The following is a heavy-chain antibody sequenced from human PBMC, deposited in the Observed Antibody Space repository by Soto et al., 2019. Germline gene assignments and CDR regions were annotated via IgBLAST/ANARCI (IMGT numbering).Heavy chain of an antibody. Sequence: GGSLRLSCAASGFTFSGSAMHWVRQASGKGLEWVGRIRSKANSYATAYAASVKGRFTISRDDSKNTAYLQMNSLKTEDTAVYYCTRLNITMVRGVIISYYGMDVRGQGTTVTVSS. CDR3: TRLNITMVRGVIISYYGMDV. CDR1: GFTFSGSA. CDR2: IRSKANSYAT. J-gene: IGHJ6*02. V-gene: IGHV3-73*01. D-gene: IGHD3-10*01.